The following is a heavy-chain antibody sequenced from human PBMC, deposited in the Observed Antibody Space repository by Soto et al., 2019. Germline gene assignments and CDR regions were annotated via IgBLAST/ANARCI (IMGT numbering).Heavy chain of an antibody. J-gene: IGHJ4*02. D-gene: IGHD3-9*01. Sequence: SQTLSLTCTVSGGSISSYYWSWIRQPPGKGLEWIGYIYYSGSTNYNPSLKSRVTISVDTSKNQFSLKLSSVTAADTAVYYCARLSGGYFDWLLSYFDYWGQGTLVTVSS. CDR3: ARLSGGYFDWLLSYFDY. V-gene: IGHV4-59*01. CDR2: IYYSGST. CDR1: GGSISSYY.